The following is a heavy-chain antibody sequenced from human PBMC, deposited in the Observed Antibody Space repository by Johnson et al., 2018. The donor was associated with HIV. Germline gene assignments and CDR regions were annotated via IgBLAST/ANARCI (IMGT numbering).Heavy chain of an antibody. J-gene: IGHJ3*02. CDR3: AKIKGSSDAFDI. CDR1: GFTFSSYA. CDR2: ISYDGTNK. D-gene: IGHD6-6*01. Sequence: QVLLVESGGGVVQPGRSLRLSCAASGFTFSSYAMHWVRQAPGKGLEWVALISYDGTNKYYADSAKGRFTISRDNSKNTLYLQMNSLRAEDTAIYYCAKIKGSSDAFDIWGPGTMDTVSS. V-gene: IGHV3-30*14.